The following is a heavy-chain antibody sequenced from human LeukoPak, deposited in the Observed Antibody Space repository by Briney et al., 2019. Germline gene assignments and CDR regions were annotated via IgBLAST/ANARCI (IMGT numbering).Heavy chain of an antibody. CDR1: GGSISSSSYY. CDR3: AREGVYCSGGSCYGL. D-gene: IGHD2-15*01. Sequence: PSETPSLTCTVSGGSISSSSYYWGWIRQPPGKGLEWIGSIYYSGSTYYNPSLKSRVTISVDTSKNQFSLKLSSVTAADTAVYYCAREGVYCSGGSCYGLWGQGTLVTVSS. J-gene: IGHJ4*02. V-gene: IGHV4-39*07. CDR2: IYYSGST.